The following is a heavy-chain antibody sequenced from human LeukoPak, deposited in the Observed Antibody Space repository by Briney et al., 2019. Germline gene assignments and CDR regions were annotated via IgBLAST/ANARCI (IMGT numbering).Heavy chain of an antibody. CDR1: GGSISSYY. CDR2: IYYSGST. CDR3: ARESYSTSYLFDF. D-gene: IGHD6-6*01. V-gene: IGHV4-59*12. Sequence: SETLSLTCTVSGGSISSYYWSWIRQPPGKGLEWIGYIYYSGSTNYNPSLKSRVTMSVDTSKNQISLKVNSVTAADTAVYYCARESYSTSYLFDFWGQGTLVTVSS. J-gene: IGHJ4*02.